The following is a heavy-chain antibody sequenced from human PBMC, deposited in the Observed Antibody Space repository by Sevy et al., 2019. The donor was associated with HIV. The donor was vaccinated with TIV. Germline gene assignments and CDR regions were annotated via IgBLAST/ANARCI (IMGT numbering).Heavy chain of an antibody. CDR1: GFTFSAYW. Sequence: GGSLRLSCAASGFTFSAYWMHWVRQAPGKGLGWVANINQGGSEKYYVDSVKGRFTISRDNAKNSLFLQMNSLRAEDTAVYYWARALAAAASSWGQGALVTVSS. D-gene: IGHD6-13*01. J-gene: IGHJ5*02. V-gene: IGHV3-7*01. CDR2: INQGGSEK. CDR3: ARALAAAASS.